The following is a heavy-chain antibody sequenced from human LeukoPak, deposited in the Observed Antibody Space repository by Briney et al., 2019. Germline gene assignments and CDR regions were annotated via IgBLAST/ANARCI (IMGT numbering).Heavy chain of an antibody. CDR2: IASDGSST. J-gene: IGHJ4*02. Sequence: GGSLRLSCAASGFTFSSYWMNWVRQAPGKGLVWVSRIASDGSSTTYADSVKGRFSISRDNAKNTLYLQMNSLRVEDTAVYYCARGGVIGLHAWGQGTLVTVSS. D-gene: IGHD3-22*01. V-gene: IGHV3-74*01. CDR3: ARGGVIGLHA. CDR1: GFTFSSYW.